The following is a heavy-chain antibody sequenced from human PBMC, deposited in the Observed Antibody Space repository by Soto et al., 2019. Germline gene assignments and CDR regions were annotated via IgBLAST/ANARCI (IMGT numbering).Heavy chain of an antibody. CDR2: IKEEGSEI. J-gene: IGHJ5*02. Sequence: PGGSLRRSCTPSGFTLSYWMSWFLQAPGKGLEWVANIKEEGSEIQYVDSVKGRFTISRDTAKNSLYLEMNRLRVEDTAVYYCASPRAVTSGWDRWGQGTLVTVSS. V-gene: IGHV3-7*01. CDR3: ASPRAVTSGWDR. D-gene: IGHD4-17*01. CDR1: GFTLSYW.